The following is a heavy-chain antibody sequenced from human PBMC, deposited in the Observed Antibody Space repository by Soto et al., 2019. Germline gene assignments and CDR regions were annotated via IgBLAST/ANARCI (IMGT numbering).Heavy chain of an antibody. Sequence: QVQLVQSGPEVKKPGASVEVSCKTSGYTFTHYAIHWVRQAPGQSLEWMGWINAGHGTTQYSPKLQGRVSITRDTSATTATMELFNLRYEDTAVYFCARSPYSCNYYGPYDYWGQGTLVTVAS. CDR1: GYTFTHYA. CDR3: ARSPYSCNYYGPYDY. V-gene: IGHV1-3*01. J-gene: IGHJ4*02. D-gene: IGHD3-10*01. CDR2: INAGHGTT.